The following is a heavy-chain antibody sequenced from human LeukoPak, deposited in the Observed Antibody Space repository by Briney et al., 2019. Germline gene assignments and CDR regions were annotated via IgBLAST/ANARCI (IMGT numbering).Heavy chain of an antibody. CDR2: ISYDGNNK. CDR3: ARDHQGDY. J-gene: IGHJ4*02. CDR1: GFTFSSYA. Sequence: GGSLRLSCVASGFTFSSYAMHWVRQAPGKGLEWVAVISYDGNNKYYADSAKGRFTISRDNSKNTLFLQMNSLRAEDTAVYYCARDHQGDYWGQGTLVTVSS. V-gene: IGHV3-30-3*01.